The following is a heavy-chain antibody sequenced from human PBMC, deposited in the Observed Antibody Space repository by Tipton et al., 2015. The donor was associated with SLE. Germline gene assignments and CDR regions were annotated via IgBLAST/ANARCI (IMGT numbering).Heavy chain of an antibody. V-gene: IGHV4-59*01. Sequence: TLSLTCTVSGGSISSYYWSWIRQPPGKGLEWIGNIYYSGSTNYNPSLKSRVTISVDTSKNQFSLKLSSVTAADTAVYYCARENRTAAGYYFDYWGQGTLVTVSS. CDR3: ARENRTAAGYYFDY. CDR1: GGSISSYY. D-gene: IGHD6-13*01. CDR2: IYYSGST. J-gene: IGHJ4*02.